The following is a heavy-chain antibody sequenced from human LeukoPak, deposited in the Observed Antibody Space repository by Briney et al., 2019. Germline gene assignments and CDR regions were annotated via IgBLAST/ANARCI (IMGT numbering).Heavy chain of an antibody. V-gene: IGHV4-4*02. Sequence: SGTLSLTCAVSGGSISSSNWWSWVRQPPGKGLEWIGEIYHSGSTNYNPSLKSRVTISVDKSKNQFSLKLSSVTAADTAVYYCARGVLVVVPAADYNWFDPWGQGTLVTVSS. D-gene: IGHD2-2*01. CDR1: GGSISSSNW. J-gene: IGHJ5*02. CDR3: ARGVLVVVPAADYNWFDP. CDR2: IYHSGST.